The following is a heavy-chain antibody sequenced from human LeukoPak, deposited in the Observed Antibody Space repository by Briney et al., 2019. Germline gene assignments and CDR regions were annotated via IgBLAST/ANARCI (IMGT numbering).Heavy chain of an antibody. Sequence: GGSLRLSCAASGFTFSSYGMHWVRQAPGKGLEWVAFIRYDGSNKYYADSVKGRFTISRDNSKNTLYLQMNSLRSEDTAVYYCAGVPPNYYDSSGYQYSSDYWGQGTLVTVSS. CDR1: GFTFSSYG. D-gene: IGHD3-22*01. CDR3: AGVPPNYYDSSGYQYSSDY. J-gene: IGHJ4*02. V-gene: IGHV3-30*02. CDR2: IRYDGSNK.